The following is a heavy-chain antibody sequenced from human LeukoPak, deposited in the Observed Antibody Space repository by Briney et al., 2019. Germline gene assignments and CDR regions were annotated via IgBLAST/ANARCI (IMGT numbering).Heavy chain of an antibody. Sequence: SETLSLTCAVYGGSFSGYYWSWIRQPPGKGLEWIGEINHSGSTNYNPSLKSRVTISVDTSKNQFSLKLSSVTAADTAVYYCARGRGYCSGGSCSNDLDYWGQGKLVTVSS. D-gene: IGHD2-15*01. CDR1: GGSFSGYY. CDR2: INHSGST. V-gene: IGHV4-34*01. CDR3: ARGRGYCSGGSCSNDLDY. J-gene: IGHJ4*02.